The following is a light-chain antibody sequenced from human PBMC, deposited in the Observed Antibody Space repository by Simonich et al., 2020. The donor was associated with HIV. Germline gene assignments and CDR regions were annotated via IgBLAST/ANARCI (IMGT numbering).Light chain of an antibody. Sequence: EIVMTQSPATLSVSPGERATLSCRASQSVSSNLAWYQQKAGQAPRLLIYGSSTRATGIPARFSGIGSGTEFTLTISSMQSEDFAVYYCQQYNNWPLTFGPGTKVDIK. CDR3: QQYNNWPLT. CDR2: GSS. CDR1: QSVSSN. V-gene: IGKV3-15*01. J-gene: IGKJ3*01.